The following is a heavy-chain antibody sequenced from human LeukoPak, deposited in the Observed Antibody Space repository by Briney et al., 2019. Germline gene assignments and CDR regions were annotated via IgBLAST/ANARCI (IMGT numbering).Heavy chain of an antibody. CDR3: ARTIILYAPLEGLTVAATEGGYFDY. D-gene: IGHD2-15*01. V-gene: IGHV1-18*01. CDR2: ISAYNGNT. J-gene: IGHJ4*02. CDR1: GYTFTSYG. Sequence: VASVKVSCKASGYTFTSYGISWVRQAPGQGLEWMGWISAYNGNTNYAQKLQGRVTMTTDTSTSTAYMELRSLRSDDTAVYYCARTIILYAPLEGLTVAATEGGYFDYWGQGTLVTVSS.